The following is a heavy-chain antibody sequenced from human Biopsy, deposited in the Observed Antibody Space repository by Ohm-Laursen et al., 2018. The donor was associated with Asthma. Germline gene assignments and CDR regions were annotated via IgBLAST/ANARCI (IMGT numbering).Heavy chain of an antibody. V-gene: IGHV3-9*01. CDR3: VKDIRLQLWGFDS. CDR2: VSWNSGSI. D-gene: IGHD6-13*01. Sequence: SRRLSCAASGFTFDDYAMHWVRQAPGKGLEWVSGVSWNSGSIDYADSVKGRFTISRDNAKNSLYLQMNSLRGADTALYYCVKDIRLQLWGFDSWGQGTLVTVSS. J-gene: IGHJ4*02. CDR1: GFTFDDYA.